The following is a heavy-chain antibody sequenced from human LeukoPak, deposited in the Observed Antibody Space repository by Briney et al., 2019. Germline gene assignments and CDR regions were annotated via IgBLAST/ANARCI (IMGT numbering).Heavy chain of an antibody. CDR1: GGTFSSYA. J-gene: IGHJ5*02. D-gene: IGHD3-10*01. V-gene: IGHV1-69*04. Sequence: SSVKVSCKASGGTFSSYAISWVRQAPGQGLEWMGRIIPILGIANYAQKFQGRVTITADKSTSTAYMELSSLRSEDTAVYYCARELWFGELFTNWFDPWGQGTLDTVSS. CDR3: ARELWFGELFTNWFDP. CDR2: IIPILGIA.